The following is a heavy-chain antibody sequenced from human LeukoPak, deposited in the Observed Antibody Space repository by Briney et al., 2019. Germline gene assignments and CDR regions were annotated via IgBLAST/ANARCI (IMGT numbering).Heavy chain of an antibody. Sequence: SVKVSCKASGGTFSSYAISWVRQAPGQGLEWMGGIIPIFGTANYAQKFQGRVTITTDESTSTAYMELRSLRSDDTAVYYCARGARGIVVVPAADYYYYYMDVWGKGTTVTVSS. V-gene: IGHV1-69*05. D-gene: IGHD2-2*01. J-gene: IGHJ6*03. CDR1: GGTFSSYA. CDR3: ARGARGIVVVPAADYYYYYMDV. CDR2: IIPIFGTA.